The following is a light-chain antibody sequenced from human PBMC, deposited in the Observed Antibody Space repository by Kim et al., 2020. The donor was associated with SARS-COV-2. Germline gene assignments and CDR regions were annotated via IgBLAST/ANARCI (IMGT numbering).Light chain of an antibody. CDR3: QQYGGSPLFS. Sequence: PGERAPLSCRARQTVGTSYVAWFQQKPGQAPRLLIFGASRRATGIPDRFSGSGSGTDFTLTISRLEPEDFAVYYCQQYGGSPLFSFGPGTKVDIK. CDR1: QTVGTSY. CDR2: GAS. J-gene: IGKJ3*01. V-gene: IGKV3-20*01.